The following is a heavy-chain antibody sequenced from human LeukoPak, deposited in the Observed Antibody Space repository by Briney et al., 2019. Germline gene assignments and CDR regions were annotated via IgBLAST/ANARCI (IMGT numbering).Heavy chain of an antibody. V-gene: IGHV4-34*01. D-gene: IGHD3-22*01. Sequence: SETLSLTCAVYGGSFSGYYWSWIRQPPGKGLEWIGEINHSGSTNYNPSLKSRVTISIDTSKNQFFLKLSSVTAADTAVYYCARGGYYDSSGYYAYWGREPWSPSPQ. CDR2: INHSGST. J-gene: IGHJ4*02. CDR1: GGSFSGYY. CDR3: ARGGYYDSSGYYAY.